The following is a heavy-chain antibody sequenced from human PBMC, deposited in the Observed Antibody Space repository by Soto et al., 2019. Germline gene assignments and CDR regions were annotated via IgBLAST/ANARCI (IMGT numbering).Heavy chain of an antibody. D-gene: IGHD2-21*02. CDR3: ARDLWGYCGTDCYPLDV. CDR2: MYNTGST. Sequence: QVQLQESGPGLVKPSETLSLTCTVSGGSISGYYWSWIRQPPGKGLEWIGYMYNTGSTVYNPSFKSRVTRSVDMSKNQFSLKLNSVTAADTAVYYCARDLWGYCGTDCYPLDVWGQWTTVTVSS. J-gene: IGHJ6*02. CDR1: GGSISGYY. V-gene: IGHV4-59*01.